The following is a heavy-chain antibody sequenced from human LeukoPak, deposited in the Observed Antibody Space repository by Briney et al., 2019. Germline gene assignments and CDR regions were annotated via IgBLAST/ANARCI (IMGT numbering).Heavy chain of an antibody. CDR2: ISWNSGSI. V-gene: IGHV3-9*01. Sequence: PGRSLRLSCAASGFTFDDYAMHWVRQAPGKGLEWVSGISWNSGSIGYADSVKGRFTISRDDAKNSLYLQMNSLRAEDTALYYCAKSLYDSSGYYALPFDYWGQGTLVTVSS. CDR1: GFTFDDYA. J-gene: IGHJ4*02. CDR3: AKSLYDSSGYYALPFDY. D-gene: IGHD3-22*01.